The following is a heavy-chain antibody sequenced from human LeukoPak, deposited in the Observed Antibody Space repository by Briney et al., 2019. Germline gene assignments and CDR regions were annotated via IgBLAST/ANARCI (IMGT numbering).Heavy chain of an antibody. CDR2: IIPIFGTA. CDR1: GGTFSSYA. D-gene: IGHD3-3*01. J-gene: IGHJ6*03. V-gene: IGHV1-69*05. CDR3: ARDKGFQYYYMDV. Sequence: ASVKVSCKASGGTFSSYAISWVRQAPGQGLEWMGRIIPIFGTANYAQKFQGRVTITTDESTSTAYVELSSLRSEDTAVYYCARDKGFQYYYMDVWGKGTTVTVSS.